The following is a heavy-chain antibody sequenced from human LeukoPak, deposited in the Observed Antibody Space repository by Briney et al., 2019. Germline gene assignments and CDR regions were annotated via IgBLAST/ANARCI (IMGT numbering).Heavy chain of an antibody. CDR3: ARDHYYGSGSYYPHDAFDI. J-gene: IGHJ3*02. CDR1: GFTFSSYG. V-gene: IGHV3-30*02. D-gene: IGHD3-10*01. Sequence: PGGSLRLSCAASGFTFSSYGMHWVRQAPGKGLEWVAFIRYDGSNKYYADSVKGRFTISRDNSKNTLYLQMNSLRAEDTAVYYCARDHYYGSGSYYPHDAFDIWGQGTMVTVSS. CDR2: IRYDGSNK.